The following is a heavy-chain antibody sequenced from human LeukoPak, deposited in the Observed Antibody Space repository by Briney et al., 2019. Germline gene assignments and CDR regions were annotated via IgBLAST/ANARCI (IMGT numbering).Heavy chain of an antibody. CDR2: ISSSGSTI. Sequence: GGSLRLSCAASGFTFSDYYMSWIRQAPGKGLEWVSYISSSGSTIYYADSVKGRFTISRDNSKNTLYLQMNSLRAEDTAVYYCARVRYCSGGSCYYYGMDVWGQGATVTVSS. D-gene: IGHD2-15*01. CDR3: ARVRYCSGGSCYYYGMDV. V-gene: IGHV3-11*04. CDR1: GFTFSDYY. J-gene: IGHJ6*02.